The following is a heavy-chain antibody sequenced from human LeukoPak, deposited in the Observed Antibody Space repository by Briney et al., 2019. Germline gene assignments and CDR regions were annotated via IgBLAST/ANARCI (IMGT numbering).Heavy chain of an antibody. D-gene: IGHD6-13*01. J-gene: IGHJ4*02. V-gene: IGHV3-7*01. CDR1: GFTFNSYW. CDR2: VQQDGSEK. Sequence: QTGGSLRLSCAASGFTFNSYWMSWVRQAPGKGLEWVANVQQDGSEKYYVDSVKGRFTISRDNARNSLYLQMNSLRAEDTAVYYCATTLNIATAAYFWGQGTLVTASS. CDR3: ATTLNIATAAYF.